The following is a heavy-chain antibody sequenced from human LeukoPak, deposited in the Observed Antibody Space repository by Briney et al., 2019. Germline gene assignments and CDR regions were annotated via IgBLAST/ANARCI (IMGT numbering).Heavy chain of an antibody. Sequence: ASVKVSCKASGYTFTRYAMHWVRQAPGQRLEWMGWINAGNGNTKYAQKFQGRVTITRDTSASTAYMELSSLRSEDTAVYFCATDSSSSGYWFDPWGQGTLVTVSS. V-gene: IGHV1-3*01. J-gene: IGHJ5*02. CDR3: ATDSSSSGYWFDP. CDR2: INAGNGNT. D-gene: IGHD6-6*01. CDR1: GYTFTRYA.